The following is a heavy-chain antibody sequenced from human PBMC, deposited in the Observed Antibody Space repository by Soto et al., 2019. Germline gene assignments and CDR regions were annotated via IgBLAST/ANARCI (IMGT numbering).Heavy chain of an antibody. J-gene: IGHJ1*01. D-gene: IGHD1-1*01. CDR1: GGSGSRGRFH. CDR3: RGERRGNDHLGLQDGLER. CDR2: MYYSGTT. Sequence: GTPPPTHTASGGSGSRGRFHWAWVRQPPGEGLEWIGHMYYSGTTIYNPSLKSRVSTSVDTSKNQFSLKLKSATAADTAVYYCRGERRGNDHLGLQDGLERWGQGTLVTVSS. V-gene: IGHV4-61*01.